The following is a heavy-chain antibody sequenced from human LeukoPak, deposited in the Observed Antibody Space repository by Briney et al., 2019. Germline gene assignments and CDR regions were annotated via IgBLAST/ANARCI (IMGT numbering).Heavy chain of an antibody. Sequence: GGSLRLSCAASGFTFNSKWMTWVRQAPGKGLEWVANINQDGSAQYYVDFVKGRFTISRDNAKSSLYLEMSGLRVEDTAVYYCADPPSDYWGQGTLVAVSS. CDR1: GFTFNSKW. J-gene: IGHJ4*02. CDR3: ADPPSDY. V-gene: IGHV3-7*01. CDR2: INQDGSAQ.